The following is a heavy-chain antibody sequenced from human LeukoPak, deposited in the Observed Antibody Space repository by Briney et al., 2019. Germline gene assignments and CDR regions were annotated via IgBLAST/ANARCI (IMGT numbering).Heavy chain of an antibody. CDR2: ISAYNGNT. D-gene: IGHD3-22*01. J-gene: IGHJ4*02. V-gene: IGHV1-18*01. CDR3: ARDFYYYDSSGYYPDY. Sequence: ASVKVSXKASGYTFTSYGISWVRQAPGQGLEWMGWISAYNGNTNYAQKLQGRVTMTTDTSTSTAYMELRSLRSDDTAVYYCARDFYYYDSSGYYPDYWGQGTLVTVSS. CDR1: GYTFTSYG.